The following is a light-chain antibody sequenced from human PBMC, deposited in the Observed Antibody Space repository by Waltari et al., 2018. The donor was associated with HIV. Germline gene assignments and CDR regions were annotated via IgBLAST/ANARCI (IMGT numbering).Light chain of an antibody. CDR3: QQSYNSPPT. Sequence: DIQMTQSPLCLSASVGDRLTITCRTSQNIGNYLNWDLHKTGTDPKLLIYCASSLQGGVPSRFSGGGSGTDFFLTISNLQPEDFGIYYCQQSYNSPPTFGRGTKLEL. CDR1: QNIGNY. CDR2: CAS. J-gene: IGKJ2*01. V-gene: IGKV1-39*01.